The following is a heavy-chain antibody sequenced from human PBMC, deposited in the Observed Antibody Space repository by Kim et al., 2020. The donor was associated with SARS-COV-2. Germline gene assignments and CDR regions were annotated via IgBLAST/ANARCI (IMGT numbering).Heavy chain of an antibody. J-gene: IGHJ6*02. CDR3: AKDQKRDRSSSNYYYYYGMDV. Sequence: GGSLRLSCAASGFTFSSYGMHWVRQAPGKGLEWVAVISYDGSNKYYADSVKGRFTISRDNSKNTLYLQMNSLRAEDTAVYYCAKDQKRDRSSSNYYYYYGMDVWGQGTTVTVSS. CDR2: ISYDGSNK. D-gene: IGHD6-13*01. CDR1: GFTFSSYG. V-gene: IGHV3-30*18.